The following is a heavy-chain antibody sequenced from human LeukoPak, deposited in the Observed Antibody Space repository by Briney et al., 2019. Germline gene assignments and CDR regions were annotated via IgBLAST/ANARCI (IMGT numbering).Heavy chain of an antibody. Sequence: GGSLRLSCAASGFTVSNNYMIWVRQAPGKGLEWVSVIYSGGSTYYADSAKGRFTISRDNSKDTLYLQMNSLRAEDTAVYYCARVGEGAAKDWGQGTMVTVSS. CDR1: GFTVSNNY. V-gene: IGHV3-53*01. CDR2: IYSGGST. J-gene: IGHJ4*02. CDR3: ARVGEGAAKD. D-gene: IGHD1-26*01.